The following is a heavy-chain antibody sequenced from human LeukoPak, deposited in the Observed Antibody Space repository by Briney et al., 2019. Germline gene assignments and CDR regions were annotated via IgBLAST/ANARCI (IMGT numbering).Heavy chain of an antibody. Sequence: SETLSLTCTVSGGSISSHYWSWIRQPPGKGLEWIGYIYYSGSTNYNPSLKSRVTVSVDTSKNQFSLKLSSVTAADTAVYYCAGNMDVWGKGTTVTVSS. CDR2: IYYSGST. J-gene: IGHJ6*03. CDR1: GGSISSHY. CDR3: AGNMDV. V-gene: IGHV4-59*11.